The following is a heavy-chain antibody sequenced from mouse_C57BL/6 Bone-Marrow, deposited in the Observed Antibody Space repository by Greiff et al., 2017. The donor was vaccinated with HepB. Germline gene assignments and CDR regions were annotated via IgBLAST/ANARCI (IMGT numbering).Heavy chain of an antibody. J-gene: IGHJ3*01. V-gene: IGHV1-82*01. CDR2: IYPGDGDT. Sequence: QVQLQQSGPELVKPGASVKISCKASGYAFSSSWMNWVKQRPGKGLEWIGRIYPGDGDTNYNGKFTGKATLTADKSSSTANLQLSSLTSEDSAVYFCAKDYSNLRVWFADWGQGTLVTVSA. CDR1: GYAFSSSW. D-gene: IGHD2-5*01. CDR3: AKDYSNLRVWFAD.